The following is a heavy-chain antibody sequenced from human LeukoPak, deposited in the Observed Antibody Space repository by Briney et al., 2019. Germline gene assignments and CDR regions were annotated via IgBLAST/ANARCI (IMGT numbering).Heavy chain of an antibody. CDR3: ARGSYGSGSYLGSNWFDP. D-gene: IGHD3-10*01. J-gene: IGHJ5*02. CDR2: IYYSGST. Sequence: SETLSLTCTVSGGSISSYYWSWIRQPPGKGLEWIGYIYYSGSTNYNPSLKSRVTISVDTSKNQFSLKLSSVTAADTAVYYCARGSYGSGSYLGSNWFDPWGQGTLVTVSS. CDR1: GGSISSYY. V-gene: IGHV4-59*01.